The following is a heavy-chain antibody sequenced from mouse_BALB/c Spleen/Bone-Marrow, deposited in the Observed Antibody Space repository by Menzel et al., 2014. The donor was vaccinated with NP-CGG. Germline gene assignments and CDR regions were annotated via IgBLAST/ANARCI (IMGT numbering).Heavy chain of an antibody. CDR2: IYYSGTI. D-gene: IGHD1-1*01. V-gene: IGHV3-5*02. J-gene: IGHJ2*01. Sequence: VQLQQSGPGLVKPSQTVSLTCTVTGISITTGNYRWSWIRQFPGNKLEWIGYIYYSGTITYNPSLTSRTTITRDTSKNQFFPEMNSLTAGDTATYYCARYLGAYLDYWGQGTTLTVSS. CDR1: GISITTGNYR. CDR3: ARYLGAYLDY.